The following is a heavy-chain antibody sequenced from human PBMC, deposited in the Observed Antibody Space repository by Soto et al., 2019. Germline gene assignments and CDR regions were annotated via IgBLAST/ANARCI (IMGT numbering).Heavy chain of an antibody. J-gene: IGHJ6*03. CDR3: AGRYCSGGSCYGGHYMDV. CDR1: GGSISSGGYY. D-gene: IGHD2-15*01. V-gene: IGHV4-61*08. Sequence: SETLSLTCTVSGGSISSGGYYWSWIRQHPGKGLEWIGYIYYSGSTNYNPSLKSRVTISVDTSKNQFSLKLSSVTAADTAVYYCAGRYCSGGSCYGGHYMDVWGKGTTVTVSS. CDR2: IYYSGST.